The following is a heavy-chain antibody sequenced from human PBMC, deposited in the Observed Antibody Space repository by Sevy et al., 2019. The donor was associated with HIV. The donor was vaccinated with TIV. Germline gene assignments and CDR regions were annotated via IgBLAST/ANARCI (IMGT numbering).Heavy chain of an antibody. CDR1: GFTFTPYA. D-gene: IGHD2-21*02. V-gene: IGHV3-30-3*01. CDR3: ARVAVEYCTDDCYHRFDY. CDR2: ISYSGTNK. Sequence: GGSLRLSCAASGFTFTPYAIHWVRQAPGKGLEWVALISYSGTNKYYADSVKGRFTISRDDSKNTDYLQMNNLRTDDTAVYYGARVAVEYCTDDCYHRFDYWGQGTQVTVSS. J-gene: IGHJ4*02.